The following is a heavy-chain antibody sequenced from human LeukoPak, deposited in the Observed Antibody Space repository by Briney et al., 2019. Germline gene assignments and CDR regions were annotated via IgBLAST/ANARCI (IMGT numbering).Heavy chain of an antibody. D-gene: IGHD5-24*01. Sequence: GGSLRLSCAASGFTFSSYAMHWVRQAPGKGLEWVAVISYDGSNKYYADSVKGRFTISRDNSKNTLYLQMNSLRAEDTAVYYCARDGSGWLQSPAGYFDYWGQGTLVTVSS. CDR3: ARDGSGWLQSPAGYFDY. CDR1: GFTFSSYA. J-gene: IGHJ4*02. CDR2: ISYDGSNK. V-gene: IGHV3-30*04.